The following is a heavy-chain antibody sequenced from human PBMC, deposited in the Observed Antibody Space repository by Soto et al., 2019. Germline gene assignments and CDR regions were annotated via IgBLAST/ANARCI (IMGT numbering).Heavy chain of an antibody. CDR2: IYYSGST. J-gene: IGHJ6*02. Sequence: SETLSLTCTVSGGSISSYYWSWIRQPPGKGLEWIGYIYYSGSTNYNPSLKSRVTISVDTSKNQFSLKLSSVTAADTAVYYCARNFFVYGMDVWGQGTTVTVSS. D-gene: IGHD3-16*01. V-gene: IGHV4-59*01. CDR3: ARNFFVYGMDV. CDR1: GGSISSYY.